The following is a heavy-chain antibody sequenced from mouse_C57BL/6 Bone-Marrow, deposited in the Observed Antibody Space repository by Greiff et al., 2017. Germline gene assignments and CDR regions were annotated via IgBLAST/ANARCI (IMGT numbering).Heavy chain of an antibody. CDR2: IYPGDGDT. D-gene: IGHD1-1*01. J-gene: IGHJ2*01. CDR1: GYAFSSSW. V-gene: IGHV1-82*01. Sequence: VKLMESGPELVKPGASVKISCKASGYAFSSSWMNWVKQRPGKGLEWIGRIYPGDGDTNYNGKFKGKATLTADKSSSTAYMQLSSLTSEDSAVYFCARSPYYYGSDYWGQGTTLTVSS. CDR3: ARSPYYYGSDY.